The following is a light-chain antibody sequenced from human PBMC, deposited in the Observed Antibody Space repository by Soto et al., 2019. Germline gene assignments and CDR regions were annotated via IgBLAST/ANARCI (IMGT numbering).Light chain of an antibody. CDR1: QSVNSR. CDR3: QHYGRSPIT. V-gene: IGKV3-20*01. Sequence: EIVLTQSPGTLSLSPGERATLSCRASQSVNSRLAWYQHKPGQAPRLLISGASSRATGIPDRFSGSGSATDFTLTISILEPEDFALYYCQHYGRSPITFGQGTRLEIK. CDR2: GAS. J-gene: IGKJ5*01.